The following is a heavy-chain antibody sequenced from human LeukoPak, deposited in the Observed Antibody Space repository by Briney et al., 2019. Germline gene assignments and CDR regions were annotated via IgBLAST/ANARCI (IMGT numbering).Heavy chain of an antibody. V-gene: IGHV4-59*08. Sequence: SETLSLTCTVSGGSISSYYWSWIRQPPGKGLEWIGYIYYSGSTNYNPSLKSRVTISVDTSKNQFSLKLSSVTAADTAVYYCARRGLSSSWYPDYWGQGTLVTVSS. J-gene: IGHJ4*02. CDR1: GGSISSYY. CDR3: ARRGLSSSWYPDY. D-gene: IGHD6-13*01. CDR2: IYYSGST.